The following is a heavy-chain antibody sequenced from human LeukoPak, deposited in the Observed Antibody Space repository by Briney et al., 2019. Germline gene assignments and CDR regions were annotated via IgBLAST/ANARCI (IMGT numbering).Heavy chain of an antibody. J-gene: IGHJ4*02. CDR2: IIPILGIA. CDR3: VRDGVTVAGAYYFDY. D-gene: IGHD6-19*01. V-gene: IGHV1-69*04. CDR1: GGTFSSYA. Sequence: SVKVSCKASGGTFSSYAISWVRQAPGQGLEWMGRIIPILGIANYAQKFQGRVTITADKSTSTAYMELSSLRSEDTAVYYCVRDGVTVAGAYYFDYWGQGTLVTVSS.